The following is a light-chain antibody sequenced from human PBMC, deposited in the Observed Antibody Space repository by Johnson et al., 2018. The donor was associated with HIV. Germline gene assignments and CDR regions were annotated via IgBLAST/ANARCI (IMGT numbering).Light chain of an antibody. V-gene: IGLV1-51*02. CDR2: EDN. J-gene: IGLJ1*01. CDR3: GTWDSSLNTFV. Sequence: QPVLTQPPSVSAAPGQKVTISCSGSSSNIGNNYVSWYQQLPGTAPKLLIYEDNKRPSWIPDRFSGSKSGTSATLGITGLQTGDEADYYCGTWDSSLNTFVFGTGTKVTVL. CDR1: SSNIGNNY.